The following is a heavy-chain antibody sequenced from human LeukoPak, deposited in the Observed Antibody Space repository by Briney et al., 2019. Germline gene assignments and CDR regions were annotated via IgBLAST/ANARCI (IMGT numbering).Heavy chain of an antibody. CDR3: ATGPLKYSSSWYGSY. Sequence: GGSLRLSCAAPGFTFSSYGMHWVRQAPGKGLEWVAVIWNDGTNKNYAASVKGRFTISRDNSTNPLILKMTSLRAEDTAVYYCATGPLKYSSSWYGSYWGQGTLVTVSS. D-gene: IGHD6-13*01. CDR2: IWNDGTNK. J-gene: IGHJ4*02. CDR1: GFTFSSYG. V-gene: IGHV3-33*02.